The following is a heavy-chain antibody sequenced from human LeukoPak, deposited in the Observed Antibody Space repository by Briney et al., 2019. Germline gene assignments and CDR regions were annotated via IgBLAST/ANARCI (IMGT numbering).Heavy chain of an antibody. J-gene: IGHJ4*02. V-gene: IGHV1-69*13. D-gene: IGHD3-16*01. CDR2: IIPIFGTA. CDR3: ARDPHALITFGGVNYFDY. Sequence: GASVKVSCKASGGTFSSYAISWVRQAPGQGLEWMGGIIPIFGTANYAQKFQGRVTITADESTSTAYMELSSLRSEDTAEYFCARDPHALITFGGVNYFDYWGQGTLVTVSS. CDR1: GGTFSSYA.